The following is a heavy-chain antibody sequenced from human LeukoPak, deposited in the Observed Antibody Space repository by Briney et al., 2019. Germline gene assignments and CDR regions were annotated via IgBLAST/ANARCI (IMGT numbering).Heavy chain of an antibody. J-gene: IGHJ4*02. CDR3: ARLLYYYDSSIYQRYFDY. CDR2: ISASGSGT. Sequence: GGSLRLSCAASGFTFSNYAMSWVRQAPGKGLERVSGISASGSGTGYADSVKGRFTISRDTFKNTLYLQLNSLRADDTAVYYCARLLYYYDSSIYQRYFDYWGQGTLVTVSS. CDR1: GFTFSNYA. D-gene: IGHD3-22*01. V-gene: IGHV3-23*01.